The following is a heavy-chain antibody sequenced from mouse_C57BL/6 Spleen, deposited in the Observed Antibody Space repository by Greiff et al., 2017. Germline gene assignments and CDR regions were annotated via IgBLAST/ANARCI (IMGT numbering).Heavy chain of an antibody. CDR3: ARSRRVYGNFDY. J-gene: IGHJ2*01. CDR2: INPNNGGT. D-gene: IGHD2-1*01. CDR1: GYTFTDYN. V-gene: IGHV1-22*01. Sequence: VQLQQSGPELVKPGASVKMSCKASGYTFTDYNMHWVKQSHGKSLEWIGYINPNNGGTSYNQKFKGQATLTENKSSSTAYMELRSLTSEASAVYYGARSRRVYGNFDYWGQGTTLTVSS.